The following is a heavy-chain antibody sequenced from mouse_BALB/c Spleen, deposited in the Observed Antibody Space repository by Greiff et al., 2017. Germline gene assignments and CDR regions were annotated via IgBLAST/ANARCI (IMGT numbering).Heavy chain of an antibody. CDR2: IDPENGNT. J-gene: IGHJ4*01. V-gene: IGHV14-1*02. Sequence: EVQLQQSGAELVRPGALVKLSCKASGFNIKDYYMHWVKQRPEQGLEWIGWIDPENGNTIYDPKFPGKASITADTSSNTAYLQLSSLTSEDTAVYYCGGAYGSYAMDYWGQGTSVTVSS. CDR3: GGAYGSYAMDY. CDR1: GFNIKDYY. D-gene: IGHD6-5*01.